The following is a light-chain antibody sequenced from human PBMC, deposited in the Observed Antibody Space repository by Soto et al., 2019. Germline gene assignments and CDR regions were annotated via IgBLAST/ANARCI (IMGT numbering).Light chain of an antibody. V-gene: IGKV3-20*01. CDR2: AAS. CDR1: QSVNNRY. J-gene: IGKJ1*01. CDR3: HQYATSPQT. Sequence: EIVLTQSPATLSVSPGERATLSCRASQSVNNRYLAWYQQKPGQAPRLLIYAASTRATGIPERFTGSGSGTDFTLTITRLEPEDFVVYYCHQYATSPQTFGQGTKVDIK.